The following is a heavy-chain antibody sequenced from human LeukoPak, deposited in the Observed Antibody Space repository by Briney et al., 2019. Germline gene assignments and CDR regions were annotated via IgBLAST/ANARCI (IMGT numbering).Heavy chain of an antibody. Sequence: GASVKVSCKASGYTFTSYGISWVRQAPGQGLEWMGWISAYNGNTNYAQKLQGRVTMTTDTSTSTAYMELRSLRSDDTAVYYCARDGLYDYVWGSYRHYDYWGQGTLVTVSS. CDR2: ISAYNGNT. D-gene: IGHD3-16*02. V-gene: IGHV1-18*01. CDR1: GYTFTSYG. J-gene: IGHJ4*02. CDR3: ARDGLYDYVWGSYRHYDY.